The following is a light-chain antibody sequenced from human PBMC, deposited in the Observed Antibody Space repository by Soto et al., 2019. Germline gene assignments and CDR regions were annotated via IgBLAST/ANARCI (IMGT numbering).Light chain of an antibody. J-gene: IGKJ2*01. CDR3: QQYDSYPYT. Sequence: EIVMTQSPATLSVSPGERATLSCRASQSVSSNLAWYQQKHGQAPRLLIFGASTRATGIPARFSGSGSGTEFVLTISSLQSEDFAVYYCQQYDSYPYTFGQGTKLEIK. CDR2: GAS. V-gene: IGKV3-15*01. CDR1: QSVSSN.